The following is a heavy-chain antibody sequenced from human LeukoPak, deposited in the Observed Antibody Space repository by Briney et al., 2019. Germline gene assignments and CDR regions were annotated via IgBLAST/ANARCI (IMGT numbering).Heavy chain of an antibody. CDR3: ARGIYYYGSGRMGYYFDY. CDR2: IYYSGST. CDR1: GGSISSYY. D-gene: IGHD3-10*01. Sequence: SETLSLTCTVSGGSISSYYWSWIRQPPGKGLEWIGYIYYSGSTNYNSSLKSRVTISVDTSKNQFSLKLSSVTAADTAVYYCARGIYYYGSGRMGYYFDYWGQGTLVTVSS. V-gene: IGHV4-59*01. J-gene: IGHJ4*02.